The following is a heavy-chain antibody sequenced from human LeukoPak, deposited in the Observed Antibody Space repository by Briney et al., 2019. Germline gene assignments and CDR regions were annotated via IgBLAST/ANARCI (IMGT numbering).Heavy chain of an antibody. CDR1: GFTFSSYE. CDR3: ARDWNSGSYYSAFDI. J-gene: IGHJ3*02. CDR2: ISSSGSTI. Sequence: PGGSLRLSCAASGFTFSSYEMNWVRQAPGKGLEWVSYISSSGSTICYADSVKGRFTISRDNAKNSLYLQMNSLRAEDTAVYYCARDWNSGSYYSAFDIWGQGTMVTVSS. D-gene: IGHD1-26*01. V-gene: IGHV3-48*03.